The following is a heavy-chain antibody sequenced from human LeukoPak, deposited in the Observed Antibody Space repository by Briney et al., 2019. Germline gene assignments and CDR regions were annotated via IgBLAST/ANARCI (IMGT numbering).Heavy chain of an antibody. CDR1: GYTLTELS. CDR3: ATIAAADRAWFDP. J-gene: IGHJ5*02. Sequence: ASVTVSFKVSGYTLTELSMHWVRQAPGKGVEWMGGFDPEDGETIYAQKFQSRVTMTEDTSTDTAYMELSSLRSEDTAVYYCATIAAADRAWFDPWGQGTLVTVSS. D-gene: IGHD6-13*01. V-gene: IGHV1-24*01. CDR2: FDPEDGET.